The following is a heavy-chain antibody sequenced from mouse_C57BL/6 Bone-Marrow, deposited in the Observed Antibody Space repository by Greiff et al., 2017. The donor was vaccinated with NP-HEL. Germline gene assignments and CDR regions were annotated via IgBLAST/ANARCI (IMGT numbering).Heavy chain of an antibody. CDR2: IYPGSGNT. Sequence: VQLQQSGAELVRPGASVKLSCKASGYTFTDYYINWVKQRPGQGLEWIARIYPGSGNTYYNEKFKGKATLTAEKSSSTAYMQLSSLTSEDSAVYFCARPYYDYDPYFDVWGTGTTVTVSS. CDR1: GYTFTDYY. J-gene: IGHJ1*03. D-gene: IGHD2-4*01. CDR3: ARPYYDYDPYFDV. V-gene: IGHV1-76*01.